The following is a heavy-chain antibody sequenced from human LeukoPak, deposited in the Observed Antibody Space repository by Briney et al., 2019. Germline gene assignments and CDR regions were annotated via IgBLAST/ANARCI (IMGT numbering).Heavy chain of an antibody. Sequence: PETLSLTCTVSGGSISSYYWSWIRQPPGKGLEWIGYISYSGSTNYNPSLKSRVTISVDTSKNQFSLKLSSVTAADTAVYYCARPLRWGCEGAFDIWGQGTVVSVSS. CDR2: ISYSGST. D-gene: IGHD2-21*01. V-gene: IGHV4-59*08. CDR3: ARPLRWGCEGAFDI. CDR1: GGSISSYY. J-gene: IGHJ3*02.